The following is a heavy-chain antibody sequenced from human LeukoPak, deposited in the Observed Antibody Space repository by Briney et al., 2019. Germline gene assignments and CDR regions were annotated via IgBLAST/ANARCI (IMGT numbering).Heavy chain of an antibody. CDR2: ISPNGVIT. CDR1: GFTFSSHG. Sequence: GGTLRLSCAASGFTFSSHGMNWVRQAPGKGLEWVSGISPNGVITYYADSLKGRFTISRDNSKGTVYLQMNSLRPEDTAVYYCAKDDAWLQYGNWGRGTLVTVSS. D-gene: IGHD5-24*01. CDR3: AKDDAWLQYGN. V-gene: IGHV3-23*01. J-gene: IGHJ4*02.